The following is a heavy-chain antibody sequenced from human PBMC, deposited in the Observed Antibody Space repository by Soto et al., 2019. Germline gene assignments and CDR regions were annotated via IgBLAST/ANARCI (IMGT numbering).Heavy chain of an antibody. V-gene: IGHV3-23*01. CDR1: GFTFSNYA. J-gene: IGHJ4*02. D-gene: IGHD1-1*01. Sequence: GGSLRLSCAASGFTFSNYAMTWVRQAPGKGLEWVSSITGSGGNTFYADSVKGRFTISRDNSMNALFLQLSSLRADDTALYYCAKVGTTVYWGQGTLVTAPQ. CDR3: AKVGTTVY. CDR2: ITGSGGNT.